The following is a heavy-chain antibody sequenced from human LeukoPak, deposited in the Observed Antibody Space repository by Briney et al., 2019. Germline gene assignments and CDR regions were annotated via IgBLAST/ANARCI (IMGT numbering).Heavy chain of an antibody. V-gene: IGHV4-59*01. CDR3: AREAIAAAGGVIDY. D-gene: IGHD6-13*01. Sequence: RTSETLSLTCTVSGGSIGSYYWSWIRQPPGKGLEWIGYIYYSGSTNYNPSLKSRVTISVDTSKNQFSLKLSSVTAADTAVYYCAREAIAAAGGVIDYWGQGTLVTVSS. CDR1: GGSIGSYY. CDR2: IYYSGST. J-gene: IGHJ4*02.